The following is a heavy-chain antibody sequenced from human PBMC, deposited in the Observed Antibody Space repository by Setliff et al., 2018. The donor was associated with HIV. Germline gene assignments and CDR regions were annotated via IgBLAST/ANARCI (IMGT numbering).Heavy chain of an antibody. V-gene: IGHV1-24*01. CDR2: FDPQDGKT. CDR3: AATGSSGYVY. D-gene: IGHD5-12*01. CDR1: GYTLTEVS. Sequence: GASVKVSCKISGYTLTEVSMHWVRQAPGKGLEWMGYFDPQDGKTIYAQKFQGRVTMTTDTSTNTAYMELKNLTSDDTAVYYCAATGSSGYVYWGQGTLVTVSS. J-gene: IGHJ4*02.